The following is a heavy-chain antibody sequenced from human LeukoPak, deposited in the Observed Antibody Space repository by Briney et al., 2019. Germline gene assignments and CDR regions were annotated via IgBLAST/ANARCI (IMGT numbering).Heavy chain of an antibody. CDR1: GGTFSSYA. CDR2: IIPIFGTA. D-gene: IGHD5-24*01. Sequence: SVKVSCKASGGTFSSYAISWVRQAPGQGLEWMGGIIPIFGTANYAQKFQGRVTITADESTSTAYMELSSLRSEDTAVYYCARGSGTRRQTGNNYFDPWGQGTLVTVSS. CDR3: ARGSGTRRQTGNNYFDP. V-gene: IGHV1-69*13. J-gene: IGHJ5*02.